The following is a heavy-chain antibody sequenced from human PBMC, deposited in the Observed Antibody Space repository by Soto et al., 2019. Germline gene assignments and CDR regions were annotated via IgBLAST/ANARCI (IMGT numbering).Heavy chain of an antibody. Sequence: QVQLVQSGAEVKKPGASVKVSCKASGYTFTSYDINWVRQATGQGLEWMGWMNPNSGNTGYAQKFHGRVTMTRNTSISTAYMELSSLRSEDTAVYYCARGNVLRFLEWLSWFDPWGQGTLVTVSS. CDR1: GYTFTSYD. CDR3: ARGNVLRFLEWLSWFDP. V-gene: IGHV1-8*01. J-gene: IGHJ5*02. CDR2: MNPNSGNT. D-gene: IGHD3-3*01.